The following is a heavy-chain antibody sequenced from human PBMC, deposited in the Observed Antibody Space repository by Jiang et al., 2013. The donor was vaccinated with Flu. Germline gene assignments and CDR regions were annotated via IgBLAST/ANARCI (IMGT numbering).Heavy chain of an antibody. CDR3: ARDVSLRGYYYDSSRNWFDP. V-gene: IGHV4-61*02. J-gene: IGHJ5*02. D-gene: IGHD3-22*01. CDR1: GGSISSGSYY. Sequence: SGSGLVKPSQTLSLTCTVSGGSISSGSYYWSWIRQPAGKGLEWIGRIYTSGSTNYNPSLKSRVTISVDTSKNQFSLKLSSVTAADTAVYYCARDVSLRGYYYDSSRNWFDPWGQGTLVTVSS. CDR2: IYTSGST.